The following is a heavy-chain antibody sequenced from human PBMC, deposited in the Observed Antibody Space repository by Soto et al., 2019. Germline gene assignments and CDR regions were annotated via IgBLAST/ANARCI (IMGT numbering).Heavy chain of an antibody. D-gene: IGHD3-9*01. Sequence: KGLEWVSFISSSSSYIYYADSVKGRFTISRDNAKNSLYLQMNSLRAEDTAVYYCAFFFQAEDGIRYTVTVSAFLLNRSSDL. V-gene: IGHV3-21*01. J-gene: IGHJ2*01. CDR3: AFFFQAEDGIRYTVTVSAFLLNRSSDL. CDR2: ISSSSSYI.